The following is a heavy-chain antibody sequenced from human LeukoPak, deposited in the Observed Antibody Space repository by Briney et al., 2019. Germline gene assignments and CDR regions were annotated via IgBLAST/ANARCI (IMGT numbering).Heavy chain of an antibody. CDR2: FDPEDGET. V-gene: IGHV1-24*01. CDR1: GYIVTELS. Sequence: ASVKVSCKVFGYIVTELSIHWVRQAPGEGLEWMGGFDPEDGETIYAQKFQGRVTMTEDASTDTAYMEPRSLRSEDTAVYYCATRLQWELLSEFDYWGQGTLVTVSS. J-gene: IGHJ4*02. D-gene: IGHD1-26*01. CDR3: ATRLQWELLSEFDY.